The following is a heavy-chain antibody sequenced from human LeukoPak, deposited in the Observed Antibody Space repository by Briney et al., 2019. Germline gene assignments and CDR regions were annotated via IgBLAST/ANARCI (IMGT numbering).Heavy chain of an antibody. D-gene: IGHD4/OR15-4a*01. V-gene: IGHV3-74*01. CDR2: LDTDVSST. J-gene: IGHJ4*02. CDR3: ARLWGSPYYFDY. CDR1: GFAVSMYW. Sequence: GGSLRLSCAASGFAVSMYWMHWVRQAPGKGLVWVSRLDTDVSSTDYADSVKGRFTISRDNAKNTLYLQMNSLRAEDTAVYYCARLWGSPYYFDYWGQGTLVTVSS.